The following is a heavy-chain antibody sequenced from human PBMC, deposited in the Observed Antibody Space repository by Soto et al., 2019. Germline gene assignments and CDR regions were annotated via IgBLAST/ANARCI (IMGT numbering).Heavy chain of an antibody. CDR2: IIPIFGTA. CDR1: GGTFSSYA. V-gene: IGHV1-69*13. CDR3: ARADCSSTSCYPPIYYYYGMDV. Sequence: SVKVSCKASGGTFSSYAISWVRQAPGQGLEWMGGIIPIFGTANYAQKFQGRVTITADESTSTAYMELSSLRSEDTAVYYCARADCSSTSCYPPIYYYYGMDVWGQGTTVTVSS. J-gene: IGHJ6*02. D-gene: IGHD2-2*01.